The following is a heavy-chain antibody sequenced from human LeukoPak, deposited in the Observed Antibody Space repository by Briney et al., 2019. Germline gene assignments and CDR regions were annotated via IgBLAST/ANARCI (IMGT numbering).Heavy chain of an antibody. CDR1: GFTLNNYD. CDR3: AKCPSSGSSRDHYDMDV. CDR2: ISGSGGNT. J-gene: IGHJ6*02. V-gene: IGHV3-23*01. Sequence: GGSLRLSCTASGFTLNNYDMTWVRQAPGKGPQWVSTISGSGGNTYYADSVKGRFTISRENSKNTLYLQMNNLRADDTAVYYCAKCPSSGSSRDHYDMDVWGQGTTVTVSS. D-gene: IGHD6-19*01.